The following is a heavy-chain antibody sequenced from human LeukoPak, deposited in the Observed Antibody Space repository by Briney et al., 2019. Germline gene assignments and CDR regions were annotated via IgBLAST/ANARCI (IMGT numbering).Heavy chain of an antibody. CDR1: GYTLTELS. CDR2: FDPEDGET. J-gene: IGHJ3*02. CDR3: ATDRSSRDAFDI. V-gene: IGHV1-24*01. Sequence: ASVKVSCKVSGYTLTELSMHWVRQAPGKGLEWMGGFDPEDGETIYAQKFQGRVTMTEDTSTDKAYMELSSLRSEDTAVYYCATDRSSRDAFDIWGQGTMVTVSS. D-gene: IGHD2-15*01.